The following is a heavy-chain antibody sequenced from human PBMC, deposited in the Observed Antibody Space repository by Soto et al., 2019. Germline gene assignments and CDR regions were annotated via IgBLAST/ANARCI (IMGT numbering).Heavy chain of an antibody. V-gene: IGHV4-59*01. D-gene: IGHD6-19*01. CDR3: ARSVAVPGAHIDY. J-gene: IGHJ4*02. Sequence: SETLSLTCSVCGGSISGSYWSWIRQSPGKGLEWLGYVYYTGSTNYSPSLRSRVSISVDTSKNEFSLRLSSVTAADTAVYFCARSVAVPGAHIDYWGQGTQVTVSS. CDR1: GGSISGSY. CDR2: VYYTGST.